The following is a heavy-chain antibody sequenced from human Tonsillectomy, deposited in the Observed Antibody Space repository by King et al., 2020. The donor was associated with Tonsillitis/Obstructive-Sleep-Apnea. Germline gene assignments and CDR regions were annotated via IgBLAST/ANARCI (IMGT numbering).Heavy chain of an antibody. CDR2: IKGDGSET. Sequence: VQLVESGGGLVQAGGSLRLSCAASEFTFNTYWMHLVRQPPGEGLVWVSRIKGDGSETTYADSVKGRFTMSRENAKNTLYLQINSLTAEDTAVYYCAKGGSYYSVPLDYWGQGTLVTVSS. J-gene: IGHJ4*02. D-gene: IGHD1-26*01. CDR1: EFTFNTYW. CDR3: AKGGSYYSVPLDY. V-gene: IGHV3-74*01.